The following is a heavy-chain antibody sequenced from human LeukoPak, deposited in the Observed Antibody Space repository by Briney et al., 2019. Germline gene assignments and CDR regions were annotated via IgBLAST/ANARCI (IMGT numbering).Heavy chain of an antibody. V-gene: IGHV3-33*01. CDR1: GFTFSSLG. CDR3: ARDRGYGGNSMGSGDY. CDR2: IWYDGSNK. D-gene: IGHD4-23*01. Sequence: GVSLRLSCAASGFTFSSLGMHWVRQAPGKGRGWVAVIWYDGSNKYYADSVKGRFTISRDNSKNTLYLQMNSLRAEDTAVYYCARDRGYGGNSMGSGDYWGQGTLVTVSS. J-gene: IGHJ4*02.